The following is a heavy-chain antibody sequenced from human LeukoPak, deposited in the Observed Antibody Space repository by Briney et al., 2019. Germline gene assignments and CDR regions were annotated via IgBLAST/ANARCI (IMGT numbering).Heavy chain of an antibody. V-gene: IGHV3-48*03. D-gene: IGHD3-22*01. CDR1: GFTFSSYA. CDR3: ARFGIVASDAVDY. CDR2: ISSRGSTI. J-gene: IGHJ4*02. Sequence: PGGSLRLSCAASGFTFSSYAMHWVRQAPGKGLEWISYISSRGSTIYYADSVKGRFTISRDNAKNSLSLQMNSLRAEDTAVYYCARFGIVASDAVDYWGQGTLVTVSS.